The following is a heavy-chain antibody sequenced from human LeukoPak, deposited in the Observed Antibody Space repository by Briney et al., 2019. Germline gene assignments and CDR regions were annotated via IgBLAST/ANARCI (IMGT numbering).Heavy chain of an antibody. CDR1: GYSISSGFY. V-gene: IGHV4-38-2*02. D-gene: IGHD4-17*01. CDR2: IYHSGNT. CDR3: ARAGYGDSDFDY. J-gene: IGHJ4*02. Sequence: SETLSLTCTVSGYSISSGFYWGWIRQPPGKGLEWIGSIYHSGNTYYNPSLKSRVTISVDTSKNQFSLKLNSVTAADTAVYYCARAGYGDSDFDYWGQGTLVTVSS.